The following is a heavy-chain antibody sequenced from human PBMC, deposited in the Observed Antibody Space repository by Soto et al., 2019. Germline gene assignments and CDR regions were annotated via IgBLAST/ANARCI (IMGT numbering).Heavy chain of an antibody. D-gene: IGHD6-13*01. CDR3: ARQRMEQQLVLTWFDP. V-gene: IGHV1-2*04. Sequence: ASVKVSCKASGYTFTGYYMHWVRQAPGQGLEWMGWINPNSGGTNYAQKFQGWVTMTRDTSISTAYMGLSRLRSDDTAVYYCARQRMEQQLVLTWFDPWGQGTLVTVSS. J-gene: IGHJ5*02. CDR2: INPNSGGT. CDR1: GYTFTGYY.